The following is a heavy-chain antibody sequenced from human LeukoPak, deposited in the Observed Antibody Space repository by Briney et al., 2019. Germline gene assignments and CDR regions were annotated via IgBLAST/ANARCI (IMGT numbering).Heavy chain of an antibody. J-gene: IGHJ4*02. Sequence: ASVKVSFKASGYTLITFYMHWVRQAPGQGLECMGVIRPGTGFTTYAQKFQGRVTMTRDLSASTVYMELSSLRFEDTAVYYCARARYGGDQIDFWGQGTLVTVSS. CDR2: IRPGTGFT. D-gene: IGHD4-23*01. CDR1: GYTLITFY. V-gene: IGHV1-46*01. CDR3: ARARYGGDQIDF.